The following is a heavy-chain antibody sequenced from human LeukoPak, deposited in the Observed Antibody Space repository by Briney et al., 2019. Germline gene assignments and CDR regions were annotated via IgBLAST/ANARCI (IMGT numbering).Heavy chain of an antibody. CDR2: ISGSGGST. D-gene: IGHD5-12*01. J-gene: IGHJ6*03. Sequence: PGGSLRLSCAASGFTFSSYAMSWVRQAPGKGLEWVSAISGSGGSTYYADSVKGRFTISRDNSKNTLYLQMNSLRAEDTAVYYCARELSSGYDMGDYYYMDVWGKGTTVTVSS. CDR3: ARELSSGYDMGDYYYMDV. V-gene: IGHV3-23*01. CDR1: GFTFSSYA.